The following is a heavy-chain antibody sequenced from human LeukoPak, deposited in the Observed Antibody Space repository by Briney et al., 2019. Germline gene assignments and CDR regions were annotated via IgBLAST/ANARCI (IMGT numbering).Heavy chain of an antibody. CDR3: ARVTYYYDSSGYPDY. D-gene: IGHD3-22*01. CDR2: IIPILGIA. V-gene: IGHV1-69*04. J-gene: IGHJ4*02. Sequence: SVKVSCKASGGTFSSYAISWVRQAPGQGLEWMGRIIPILGIANYAQKLQGRVTMTTDTSTSTAYMELRSLRSDDTAVYYCARVTYYYDSSGYPDYWGQGTLVTVSS. CDR1: GGTFSSYA.